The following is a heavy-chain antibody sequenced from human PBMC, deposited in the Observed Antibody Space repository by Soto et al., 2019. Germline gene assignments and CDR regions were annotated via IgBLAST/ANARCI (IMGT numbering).Heavy chain of an antibody. V-gene: IGHV1-69*04. Sequence: SVKVSCKASGGTFSSYTISWVRQAPGQGLEWMGRIIPILGIANYAQKFQGRVTITADKSTSTAYMELSSLRSEDTAVYYCARDKILSNYYDSSGSLDYWGQGSLVTVSS. J-gene: IGHJ4*02. CDR3: ARDKILSNYYDSSGSLDY. CDR2: IIPILGIA. CDR1: GGTFSSYT. D-gene: IGHD3-22*01.